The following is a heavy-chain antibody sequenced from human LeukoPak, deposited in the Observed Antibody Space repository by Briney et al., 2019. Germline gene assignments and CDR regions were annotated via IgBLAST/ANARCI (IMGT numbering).Heavy chain of an antibody. V-gene: IGHV4-59*01. Sequence: SETLSLTCTVSGGSISSYYWRWIRQPPGKGLEWIGYIYYSGSTNYNPSLKSRVTISVDTSKNQFSLKLSSVTAADTAVYYCARIYDSSGHDAFDIWGQGTMVTVSS. CDR2: IYYSGST. CDR1: GGSISSYY. D-gene: IGHD3-22*01. CDR3: ARIYDSSGHDAFDI. J-gene: IGHJ3*02.